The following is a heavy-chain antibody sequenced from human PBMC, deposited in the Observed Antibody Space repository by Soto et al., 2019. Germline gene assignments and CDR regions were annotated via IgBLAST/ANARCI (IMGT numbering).Heavy chain of an antibody. D-gene: IGHD6-6*01. J-gene: IGHJ5*02. CDR3: ARDMGIAAREYNWFDP. CDR1: GFTFSSYW. CDR2: IKQDGSEK. Sequence: GGSLRLSCAASGFTFSSYWMSWVRQAPGKGLEWVANIKQDGSEKYYVDSVKGRFTISRDNAKNSLYLQMNSLRAEDTAVYYCARDMGIAAREYNWFDPWGQGTLVTVSS. V-gene: IGHV3-7*01.